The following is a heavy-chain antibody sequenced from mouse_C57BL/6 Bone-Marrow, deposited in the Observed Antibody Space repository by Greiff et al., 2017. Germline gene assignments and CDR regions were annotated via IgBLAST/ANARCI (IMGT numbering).Heavy chain of an antibody. V-gene: IGHV5-17*01. CDR1: GFTFSDYG. CDR2: ISSGSSTI. J-gene: IGHJ2*01. CDR3: ARENYYGSSYKRKSYYFDY. Sequence: EVNVVESGGGLVKPGGSLKLSCAASGFTFSDYGMHWVRQAPEKGLEWVAYISSGSSTIYYADTVKGRFTISRDNAKNTLFLQMTSLRSEDTAMYYCARENYYGSSYKRKSYYFDYWGQGTTLTVSS. D-gene: IGHD1-1*01.